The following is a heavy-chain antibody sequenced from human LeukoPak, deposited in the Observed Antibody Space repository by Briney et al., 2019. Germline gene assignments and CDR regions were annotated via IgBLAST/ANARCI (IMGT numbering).Heavy chain of an antibody. D-gene: IGHD5-24*01. CDR1: GGSISRNNYN. CDR2: IYYSGST. J-gene: IGHJ3*02. CDR3: ARRGPGGYNSAFDI. V-gene: IGHV4-61*01. Sequence: PSETLSLTCTVSGGSISRNNYNWSWIRQPPGKGLEWIGYIYYSGSTNYNPSLKSRVTISVDTSKNQFSLKLSSVTAADTAVYYCARRGPGGYNSAFDIWGQGTMVTVSS.